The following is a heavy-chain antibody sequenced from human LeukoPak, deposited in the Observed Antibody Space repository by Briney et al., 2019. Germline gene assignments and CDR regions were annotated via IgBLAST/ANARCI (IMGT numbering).Heavy chain of an antibody. Sequence: SQTLSLTCTVSGGSISSGGYYWSWIRQHPGKGLEWIGYIYYSGSTYYNPSLKSRVTISVDTSKNQFSLKLSSVTAADAAVYYCARVGTKKNITMVRGVIAVFDYWGQGTLVTVSS. CDR2: IYYSGST. CDR1: GGSISSGGYY. V-gene: IGHV4-31*03. D-gene: IGHD3-10*01. J-gene: IGHJ4*02. CDR3: ARVGTKKNITMVRGVIAVFDY.